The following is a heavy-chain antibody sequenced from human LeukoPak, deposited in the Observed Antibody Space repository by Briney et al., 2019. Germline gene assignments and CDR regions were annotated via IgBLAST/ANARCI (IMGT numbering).Heavy chain of an antibody. CDR2: IKGDGSEI. V-gene: IGHV3-7*01. Sequence: GSLRLSCAASGFSFSTYWMRWARQTPGKGLEWVANIKGDGSEINYVDSVKGRFTISRDNAKNSLSLQMNSLTADDTGVYYCAREGLPYSGDHWGQGTLVTVSS. D-gene: IGHD4-11*01. J-gene: IGHJ4*02. CDR3: AREGLPYSGDH. CDR1: GFSFSTYW.